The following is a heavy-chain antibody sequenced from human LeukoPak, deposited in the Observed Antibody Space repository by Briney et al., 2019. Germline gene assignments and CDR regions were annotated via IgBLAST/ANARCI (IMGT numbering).Heavy chain of an antibody. D-gene: IGHD1-14*01. Sequence: PGGSLRLSCAASGFTFSSHAMTWVRQTPGKGLEWGSSITGSGGSTFYAASVKGRFTISRDNSKNTLYLQMNSLRAEDTAVYYCAKLGISDGTDYRGQGTLVTVSS. J-gene: IGHJ4*02. V-gene: IGHV3-23*01. CDR1: GFTFSSHA. CDR2: ITGSGGST. CDR3: AKLGISDGTDY.